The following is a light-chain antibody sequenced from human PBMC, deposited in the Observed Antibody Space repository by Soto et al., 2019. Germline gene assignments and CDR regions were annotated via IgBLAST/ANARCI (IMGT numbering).Light chain of an antibody. CDR2: ANS. J-gene: IGLJ2*01. Sequence: QPVLTQPPSVSGAPGQRVTISCTGSSSNIGAGYDVHWYQQVPGTAPKLLIYANSNRPSGVPDRFSGSKSGSSGSLAITGLKAEDEADYYCQSYDSSLSGSVFGGGTKVTVL. CDR3: QSYDSSLSGSV. V-gene: IGLV1-40*01. CDR1: SSNIGAGYD.